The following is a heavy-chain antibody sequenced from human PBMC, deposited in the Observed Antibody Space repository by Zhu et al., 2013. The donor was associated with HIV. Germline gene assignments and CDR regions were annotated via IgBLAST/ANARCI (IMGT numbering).Heavy chain of an antibody. V-gene: IGHV1-69*01. J-gene: IGHJ4*02. CDR1: GGTFSSYA. Sequence: QVQLVQSGAEVKKPGSSVKVSCKASGGTFSSYAISWVRQAPGQGLEWMGGIIPIFGTANYAQKFQGRVTITADESTSTAYMELSSLRSEDTAVYYCAKLVDGTFMITFGGDTMSDYWGRGNPSVTVSS. CDR2: IIPIFGTA. D-gene: IGHD3-16*01. CDR3: AKLVDGTFMITFGGDTMSDY.